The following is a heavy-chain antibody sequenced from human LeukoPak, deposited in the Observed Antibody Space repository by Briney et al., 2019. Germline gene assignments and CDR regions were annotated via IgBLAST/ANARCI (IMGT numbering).Heavy chain of an antibody. Sequence: GGSLRLSCAAFAFSFGSYAMIWVRQAPGKGLEWVADLHPDGSSTTYYVDSVKGRFTVSRDNAKNLGYLQMNNLRVEDTAIYYCARDPHYGALDYWGQGIRVTVSS. CDR2: LHPDGSST. CDR3: ARDPHYGALDY. J-gene: IGHJ4*02. D-gene: IGHD4-17*01. V-gene: IGHV3-7*01. CDR1: AFSFGSYA.